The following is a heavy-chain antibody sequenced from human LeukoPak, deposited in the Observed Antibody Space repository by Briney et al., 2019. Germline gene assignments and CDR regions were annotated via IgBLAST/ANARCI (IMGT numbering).Heavy chain of an antibody. V-gene: IGHV3-9*01. CDR1: GFTFDDYA. D-gene: IGHD3-3*01. CDR3: AKDYYDFWSGHGYFDY. J-gene: IGHJ4*02. CDR2: ISWNSGSI. Sequence: PGGSLRLSCAASGFTFDDYAMHWARQAPGKGLEWVSGISWNSGSIGYADSVKGRFTISRDNAKNSLYLQMNSLRAEDTALYYCAKDYYDFWSGHGYFDYWGQGTLVTVS.